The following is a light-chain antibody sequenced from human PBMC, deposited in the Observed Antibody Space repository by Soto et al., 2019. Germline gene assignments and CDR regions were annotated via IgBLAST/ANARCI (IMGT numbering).Light chain of an antibody. CDR3: QQFNSYSLT. J-gene: IGKJ4*01. CDR2: DAS. CDR1: QGITSA. Sequence: AIQLTQSPSSLSASVGDRVTITCRASQGITSALAWYQQKPGKAPKLLIYDASTLESGVPSRFSGSGFGTDFTLTISSLQPEDFATYYCQQFNSYSLTFGGGT. V-gene: IGKV1-13*02.